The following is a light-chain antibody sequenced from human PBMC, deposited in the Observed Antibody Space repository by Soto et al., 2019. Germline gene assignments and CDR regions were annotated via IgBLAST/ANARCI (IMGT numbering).Light chain of an antibody. V-gene: IGLV2-14*01. CDR1: SNDIGAYQY. Sequence: QSALTQPASVSASPGQSITISCAGTSNDIGAYQYVSWYQHRPGKAPRLIIYDVTDRPSGVSSRFSGSKSDNSASLTISGLQTDDEADYYCSSFTTSLTVIFGGGTNLTVL. J-gene: IGLJ2*01. CDR2: DVT. CDR3: SSFTTSLTVI.